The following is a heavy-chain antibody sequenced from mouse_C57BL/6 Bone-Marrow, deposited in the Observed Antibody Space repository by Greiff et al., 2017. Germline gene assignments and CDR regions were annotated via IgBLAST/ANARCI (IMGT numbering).Heavy chain of an antibody. CDR2: LNPGSGGT. V-gene: IGHV1-54*01. CDR3: ARSRGKVYFDY. Sequence: VQLQESGAELVRPGTSVKVSCKASGYAFTNYLLEWVKQRPGQGLEWIGVLNPGSGGTTYNEKFKGKATLTADKSSSTAYMQLSSLTSEDSAVYFCARSRGKVYFDYWGQGTTLTVSS. J-gene: IGHJ2*01. CDR1: GYAFTNYL.